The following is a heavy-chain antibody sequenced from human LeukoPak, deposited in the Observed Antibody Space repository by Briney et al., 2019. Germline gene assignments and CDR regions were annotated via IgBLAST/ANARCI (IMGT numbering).Heavy chain of an antibody. CDR3: ARAEALLPYLY. D-gene: IGHD2-15*01. Sequence: PGGSLRLSCAASGFTISTYGINWVRQAPGKGLEWVSYISSGSDSIHYADSLKGQFTVSRGNAKNSLFLQMNSLRDEDTAVYYCARAEALLPYLYWGQGTLVTVSS. V-gene: IGHV3-48*02. CDR1: GFTISTYG. J-gene: IGHJ4*02. CDR2: ISSGSDSI.